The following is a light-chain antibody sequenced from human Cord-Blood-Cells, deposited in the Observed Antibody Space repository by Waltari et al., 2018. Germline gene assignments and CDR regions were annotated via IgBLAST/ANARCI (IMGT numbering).Light chain of an antibody. J-gene: IGKJ5*01. Sequence: VLTQSPGTLSLSPGERATLSCRASQSVSSRYLACYQQKPGQAPRLLIYGASSRATGIPDRFSGSGSGTDFTLTISRLEPEDFAVYYCQQYGSSITFGQGTRLEIK. CDR3: QQYGSSIT. CDR2: GAS. V-gene: IGKV3-20*01. CDR1: QSVSSRY.